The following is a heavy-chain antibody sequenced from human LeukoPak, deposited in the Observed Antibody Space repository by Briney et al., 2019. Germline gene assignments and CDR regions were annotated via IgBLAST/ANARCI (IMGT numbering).Heavy chain of an antibody. CDR3: AREESRYSSGWYLDAFDI. J-gene: IGHJ3*02. CDR2: IKEDGSEI. V-gene: IGHV3-7*01. Sequence: GGSLRLSCAASGFTFTTYWMSWVRQAPEKGLEWVANIKEDGSEIHYVDSVKGRFTISRDNAENSLYLQMDSLRAEDTAVYYCAREESRYSSGWYLDAFDIWGQGTMVTVSS. CDR1: GFTFTTYW. D-gene: IGHD6-19*01.